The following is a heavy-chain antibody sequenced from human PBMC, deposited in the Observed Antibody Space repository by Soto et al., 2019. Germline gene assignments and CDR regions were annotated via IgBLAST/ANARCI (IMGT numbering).Heavy chain of an antibody. CDR2: IIPIFGTA. CDR1: GGTFSSYA. CDR3: ASHYDSSGYYYRGLDY. D-gene: IGHD3-22*01. V-gene: IGHV1-69*12. Sequence: QVQLVQSGAEVKKPGSSVKVSCKATGGTFSSYAISWVRQAPGQGLEWMGGIIPIFGTADYAQKFQVIVTITADESTSTGNRELSSLRSEDTAVYYCASHYDSSGYYYRGLDYWGQGTLVTVSS. J-gene: IGHJ4*02.